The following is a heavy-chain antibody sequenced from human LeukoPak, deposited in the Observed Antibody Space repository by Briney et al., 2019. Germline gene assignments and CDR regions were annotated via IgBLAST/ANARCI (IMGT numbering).Heavy chain of an antibody. D-gene: IGHD1-26*01. Sequence: SGGSLRVSCAASGFTFSSYALSWVRQAAGKGLEWVSAISGSGGSTYYADSVKGRFTISRDNSKNTLYLQMNSLRVEDTAVYYCAKTPSGSYYPGYFDYWGQGTLVTVSS. CDR2: ISGSGGST. CDR1: GFTFSSYA. J-gene: IGHJ4*02. V-gene: IGHV3-23*01. CDR3: AKTPSGSYYPGYFDY.